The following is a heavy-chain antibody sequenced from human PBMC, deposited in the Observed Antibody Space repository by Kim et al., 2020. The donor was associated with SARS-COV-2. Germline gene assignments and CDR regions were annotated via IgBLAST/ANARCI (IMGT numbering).Heavy chain of an antibody. Sequence: GVSTFYADSMKGRFNISRDNSKNTLYLQVNSLSAEDTAVYFCARVLYGFDYWGQGTPVTVSS. CDR2: GVST. D-gene: IGHD3-16*01. V-gene: IGHV3-23*01. J-gene: IGHJ4*02. CDR3: ARVLYGFDY.